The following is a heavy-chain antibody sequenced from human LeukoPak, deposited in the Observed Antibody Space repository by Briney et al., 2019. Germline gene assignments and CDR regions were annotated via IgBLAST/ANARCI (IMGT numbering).Heavy chain of an antibody. CDR3: ARSRRDNYYYYYGMDV. V-gene: IGHV3-48*03. J-gene: IGHJ6*02. D-gene: IGHD5-24*01. CDR2: ISSSDTTI. Sequence: SGGSLRLSCAASGFTFSSYEMTWVRQAPGKGLKWVSNISSSDTTIHYADSVKGRFTISRDNARNSLYLQMNSLRAEDTAVYYCARSRRDNYYYYYGMDVWGQGTTVTVSS. CDR1: GFTFSSYE.